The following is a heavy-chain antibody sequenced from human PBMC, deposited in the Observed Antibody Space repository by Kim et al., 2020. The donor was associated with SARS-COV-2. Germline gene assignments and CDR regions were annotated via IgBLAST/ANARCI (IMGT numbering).Heavy chain of an antibody. V-gene: IGHV3-30*07. D-gene: IGHD3-3*02. CDR3: ARSSFGGDIDAVDI. J-gene: IGHJ3*02. Sequence: ADSVKGRFTISRDNSTSTVYMQMNSLRAEDTAVYYCARSSFGGDIDAVDIWGQGTMVTVSS.